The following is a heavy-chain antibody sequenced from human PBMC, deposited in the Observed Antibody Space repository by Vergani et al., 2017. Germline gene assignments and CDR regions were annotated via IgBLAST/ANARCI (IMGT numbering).Heavy chain of an antibody. V-gene: IGHV4-59*01. Sequence: QVQLQESGPGLVKPSETLSLTCTVSGGSISSYYWSWIRQPPGRGREWIGYLYYSGSTNNNPSLKSRVTISVDTSTSQFSLKLRSVTAADTAVYYCARGALVGAHDAFVIWGQGTMVTVSS. CDR1: GGSISSYY. J-gene: IGHJ3*02. CDR2: LYYSGST. D-gene: IGHD1-26*01. CDR3: ARGALVGAHDAFVI.